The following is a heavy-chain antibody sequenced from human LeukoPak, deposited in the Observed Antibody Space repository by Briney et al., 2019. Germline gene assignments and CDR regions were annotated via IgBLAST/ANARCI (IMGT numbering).Heavy chain of an antibody. CDR1: GYSFTPYW. V-gene: IGHV5-51*01. CDR3: VRHFHPAETTGGFFDL. CDR2: TFPGGSDT. D-gene: IGHD4-17*01. J-gene: IGHJ2*01. Sequence: GESLRISCQASGYSFTPYWIGWVRQMPGKGLEWMGITFPGGSDTKYSPTFRGLVTMLADRSTSTAYLQWNSLKASDTAMYYCVRHFHPAETTGGFFDLLGRGTLVTVSS.